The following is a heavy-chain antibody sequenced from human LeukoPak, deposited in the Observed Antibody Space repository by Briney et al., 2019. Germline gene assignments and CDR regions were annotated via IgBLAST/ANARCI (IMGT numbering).Heavy chain of an antibody. CDR1: GFTFDDYA. CDR2: INSDGSSS. Sequence: GGSLRLSCAASGFTFDDYAMSWVRQVPGKGLVWVSRINSDGSSSSYADSVKGRFPISRDNARNTLYLQMNSLRAEDTAVYYCARSEAVDYWGQGTLVTVSS. CDR3: ARSEAVDY. D-gene: IGHD6-13*01. V-gene: IGHV3-74*01. J-gene: IGHJ4*02.